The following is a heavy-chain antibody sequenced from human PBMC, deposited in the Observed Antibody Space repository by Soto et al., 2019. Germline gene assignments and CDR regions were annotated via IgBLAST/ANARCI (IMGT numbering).Heavy chain of an antibody. J-gene: IGHJ5*02. CDR2: IYHSGST. V-gene: IGHV4-30-2*01. D-gene: IGHD3-10*01. CDR3: ARGAGFGELPIWFDP. CDR1: GGSISSGGYS. Sequence: SETLSLTCAVSGGSISSGGYSWSWIRQPPGKGLEWIGYIYHSGSTYYNPSLKSRVTISVDTSKNQFSLKLSSVTAADTAVYYCARGAGFGELPIWFDPWGQGTLVTVSS.